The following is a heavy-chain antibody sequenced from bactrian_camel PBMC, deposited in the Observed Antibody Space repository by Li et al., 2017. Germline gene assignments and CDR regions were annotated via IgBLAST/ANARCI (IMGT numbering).Heavy chain of an antibody. CDR3: AAEKSLTCWVKKSPYEYDY. D-gene: IGHD1*01. CDR2: IDADDGSRT. CDR1: GYIASSYC. V-gene: IGHV3S31*01. J-gene: IGHJ4*01. Sequence: DVQLVESGGGSVQAGGSLRLSCVASGYIASSYCMTWFRQAPGKEREWIALIDADDGSRTNYAESVKGRFTISIDNAKNTLYLTMNSLKPEDTAMYYCAAEKSLTCWVKKSPYEYDYWGQGTQVTVS.